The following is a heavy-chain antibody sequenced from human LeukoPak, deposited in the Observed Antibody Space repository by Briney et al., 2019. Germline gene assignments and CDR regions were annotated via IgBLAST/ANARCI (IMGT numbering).Heavy chain of an antibody. CDR1: GFTFSSYS. V-gene: IGHV3-21*05. D-gene: IGHD4-17*01. J-gene: IGHJ4*02. CDR3: ARGGADYVIGY. Sequence: PGGSLRLSCAASGFTFSSYSMTWVRQAPGKGLEWVSFISSSSSYTNYADSVKGRFTISRDNTKNSLYLQMNNLRADDTAVYYCARGGADYVIGYWGQGTLVTVSS. CDR2: ISSSSSYT.